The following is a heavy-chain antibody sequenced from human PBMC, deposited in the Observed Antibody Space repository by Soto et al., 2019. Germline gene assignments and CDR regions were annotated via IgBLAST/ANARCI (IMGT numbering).Heavy chain of an antibody. J-gene: IGHJ4*02. V-gene: IGHV3-30-3*01. CDR2: ISYDGSNK. CDR1: GFTFSSYA. Sequence: QVQLVESGGGVVQPGRSLRLSCAASGFTFSSYAMHWVRQAPGKGLEWVAVISYDGSNKYYADSVKGRFTISRDNSKNTLYLQMNSLRAEDTAVYYCARPHYYYDSSGYFDYWGQGTLVTVSS. D-gene: IGHD3-22*01. CDR3: ARPHYYYDSSGYFDY.